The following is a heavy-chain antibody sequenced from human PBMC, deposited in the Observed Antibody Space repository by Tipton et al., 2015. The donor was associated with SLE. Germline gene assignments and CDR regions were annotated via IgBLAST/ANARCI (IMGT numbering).Heavy chain of an antibody. CDR3: AKDNDAFDI. CDR1: GFTFSSYE. CDR2: ISSSSSYT. Sequence: SLRLSCAASGFTFSSYEMNWVRQAPGKGLEWVSYISSSSSYTNYADSVKGRFTISRDNAKNSLYLQMNSLRPEDIALYYCAKDNDAFDIWGQGTMVTVSS. V-gene: IGHV3-48*03. J-gene: IGHJ3*02.